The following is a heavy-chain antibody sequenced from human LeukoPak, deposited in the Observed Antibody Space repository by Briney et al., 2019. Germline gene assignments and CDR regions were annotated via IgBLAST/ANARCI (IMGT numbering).Heavy chain of an antibody. CDR3: AKSQYYYDSSGYYPWPRYYYGMDV. Sequence: PGGSLRLSCEVSGFIFSTYWMTWVRQAPGKGLEWVATIKQDGSDEYYVDSVKGRFTISRDNSKNTLYLQMNSLRAEDTAVYYCAKSQYYYDSSGYYPWPRYYYGMDVWGQGTTVTVSS. V-gene: IGHV3-7*03. D-gene: IGHD3-22*01. CDR2: IKQDGSDE. CDR1: GFIFSTYW. J-gene: IGHJ6*02.